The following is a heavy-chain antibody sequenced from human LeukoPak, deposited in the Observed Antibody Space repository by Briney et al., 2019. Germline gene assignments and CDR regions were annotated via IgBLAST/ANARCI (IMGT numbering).Heavy chain of an antibody. CDR1: GFTFGDYA. CDR3: TTDQGPYGDYLYYYYHYMDV. V-gene: IGHV3-49*04. Sequence: PGRSLRLSCTASGFTFGDYAVTWVRQAPGKGLEWVGFIRNEAYGGTTEYAASVKGRFTISRDDSKSIAYLQLNSLKTEDTAVYYCTTDQGPYGDYLYYYYHYMDVWGKGTTVTVSS. CDR2: IRNEAYGGTT. J-gene: IGHJ6*03. D-gene: IGHD4-17*01.